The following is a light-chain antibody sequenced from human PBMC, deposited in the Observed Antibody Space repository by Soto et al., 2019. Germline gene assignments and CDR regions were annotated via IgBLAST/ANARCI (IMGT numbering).Light chain of an antibody. CDR1: SSDVGTYNH. Sequence: QSALTQPPSASGSPGQSVTISCTGTSSDVGTYNHVSWYQQHPDKAPKLLIYEVTTRPSGVPDRFSGSKSGNTASLTVAGLRADDEADYYCASYAGSNNYVFGTGTKVTVL. CDR2: EVT. V-gene: IGLV2-8*01. CDR3: ASYAGSNNYV. J-gene: IGLJ1*01.